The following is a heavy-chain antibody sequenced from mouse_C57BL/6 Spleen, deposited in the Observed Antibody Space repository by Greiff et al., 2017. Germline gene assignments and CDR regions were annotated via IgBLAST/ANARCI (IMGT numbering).Heavy chain of an antibody. CDR2: IYPSDSET. D-gene: IGHD1-1*01. CDR1: GYTFTSYW. Sequence: VQLQQPGAELVRPGSSVKLSCKASGYTFTSYWMDWVKQRPGQGLERIGNIYPSDSETHYNQKFKDKATLTVDKSSSTAYMQLSSLTSEDSAVYYCARDYGSSIDVWGTGTTVTVSS. V-gene: IGHV1-61*01. J-gene: IGHJ1*03. CDR3: ARDYGSSIDV.